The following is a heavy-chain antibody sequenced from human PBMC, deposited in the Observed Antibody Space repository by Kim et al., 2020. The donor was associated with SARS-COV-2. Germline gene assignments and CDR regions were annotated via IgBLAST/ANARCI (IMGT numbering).Heavy chain of an antibody. CDR2: ISSYNGNT. D-gene: IGHD2-15*01. CDR1: GYTFTSYG. CDR3: ARDQRLSGGTPLGY. J-gene: IGHJ4*02. Sequence: ASVKVSCKASGYTFTSYGISWVRQAPGQGLEWMGWISSYNGNTNYAQKLQGRVSMTTDTSTSTAYVGLRSLRSDDTAVYYCARDQRLSGGTPLGYWGQGTLVTVSS. V-gene: IGHV1-18*01.